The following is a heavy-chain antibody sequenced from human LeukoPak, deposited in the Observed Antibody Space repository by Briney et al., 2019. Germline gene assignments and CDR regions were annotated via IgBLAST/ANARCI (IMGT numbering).Heavy chain of an antibody. CDR3: AKDPPAGYCSGGSCSPDDDY. CDR2: ISGSGGST. V-gene: IGHV3-23*01. D-gene: IGHD2-15*01. Sequence: PGGSLRPSCAASGFTFSSYAMSWVRQAPGKGLEWVSAISGSGGSTYYADSVKGRFTISRDNSKNTLYLQMNSLRAEDTAVYYCAKDPPAGYCSGGSCSPDDDYWGQGTLVTVSS. J-gene: IGHJ4*02. CDR1: GFTFSSYA.